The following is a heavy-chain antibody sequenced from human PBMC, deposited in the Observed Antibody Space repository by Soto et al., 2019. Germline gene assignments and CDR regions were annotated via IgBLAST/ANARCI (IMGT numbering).Heavy chain of an antibody. V-gene: IGHV1-46*04. CDR1: GYTFTSYY. Sequence: ASVKVSCKASGYTFTSYYMHRVRQAPGQGLEWVGMINPSARSASYAQKLRGRLTMDRDTSTTTVYMELSRLTFEDTAVYFCARDNSAANGVLDHRGQGTLVTVSS. J-gene: IGHJ4*02. CDR2: INPSARSA. D-gene: IGHD1-1*01. CDR3: ARDNSAANGVLDH.